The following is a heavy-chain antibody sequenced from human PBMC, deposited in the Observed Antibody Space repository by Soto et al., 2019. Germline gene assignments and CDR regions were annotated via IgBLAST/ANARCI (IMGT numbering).Heavy chain of an antibody. CDR2: ISWDGGST. CDR1: GFTFDDYT. Sequence: GGSLRLSCAASGFTFDDYTMHWVRQAPGKGLEWVSLISWDGGSTYYADPVKGRFTISRDNSKNSLYLQMNSLRTEDTALYYCAKETLGYCSGGSCRNYGMEGWGQGTRVTVSS. J-gene: IGHJ6*02. D-gene: IGHD2-15*01. CDR3: AKETLGYCSGGSCRNYGMEG. V-gene: IGHV3-43*01.